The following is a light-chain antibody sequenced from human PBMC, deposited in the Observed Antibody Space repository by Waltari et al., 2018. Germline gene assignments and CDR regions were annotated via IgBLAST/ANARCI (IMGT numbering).Light chain of an antibody. CDR3: QQFDTLPLT. V-gene: IGKV1-33*01. CDR1: QAITNY. Sequence: DIQMTQSQSSLSPSVGDRVPIPCQASQAITNYLNWYQQKPGQAPNLLISDASNLEVGVPSRFSVSGSGTHFTFTINSLQPEDIASYYCQQFDTLPLTFGGGTKVEIK. J-gene: IGKJ4*01. CDR2: DAS.